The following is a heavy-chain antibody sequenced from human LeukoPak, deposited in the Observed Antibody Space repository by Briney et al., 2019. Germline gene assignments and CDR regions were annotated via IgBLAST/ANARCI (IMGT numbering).Heavy chain of an antibody. CDR3: AREGSTVTFDY. Sequence: ASVKVFCKASGYTFTSYYMHWVRQAPGQGLEWMGIINPSGGSTSYAQKFQGRVTMTRDMSTSTVYMELSSLRSEDTAVYYCAREGSTVTFDYWGQGTLVTVSS. CDR1: GYTFTSYY. CDR2: INPSGGST. J-gene: IGHJ4*02. D-gene: IGHD4-11*01. V-gene: IGHV1-46*01.